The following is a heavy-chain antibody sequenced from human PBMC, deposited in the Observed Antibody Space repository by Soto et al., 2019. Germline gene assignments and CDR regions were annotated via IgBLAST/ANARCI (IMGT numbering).Heavy chain of an antibody. CDR2: IYHSGST. J-gene: IGHJ6*02. D-gene: IGHD6-25*01. V-gene: IGHV4-38-2*01. Sequence: SETLSLTCAVSGYSISSGYYWGWIRQSPGKGLEWIGSIYHSGSTYYNPSLKSRVIISVDTSKNQFSLKLSSVTAADTAVYYCARLGPMAAADGMDVWGQGTTGTVSS. CDR3: ARLGPMAAADGMDV. CDR1: GYSISSGYY.